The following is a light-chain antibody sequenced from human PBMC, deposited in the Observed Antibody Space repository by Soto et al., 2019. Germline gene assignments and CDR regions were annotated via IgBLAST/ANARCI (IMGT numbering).Light chain of an antibody. CDR1: RSISDW. J-gene: IGKJ1*01. CDR3: RHYDHHSWT. CDR2: DAS. V-gene: IGKV1-5*01. Sequence: DIQMTQSHSTLSASVGDRVTITCRASRSISDWLAWSQQQPGKAPRLLIFDASNLKSAVPSRFSRSGSGTEVTLTISSMQPDEVANYYCRHYDHHSWTFGQGTKVEIK.